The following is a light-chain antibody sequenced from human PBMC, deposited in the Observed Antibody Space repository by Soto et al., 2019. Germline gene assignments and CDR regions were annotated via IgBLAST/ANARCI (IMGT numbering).Light chain of an antibody. CDR1: SSDVGNYNR. V-gene: IGLV2-18*02. CDR2: EVT. CDR3: TSYTSNRTWV. Sequence: QSALTQPPSVSGSPGQSVTISCTGTSSDVGNYNRVSWYQQPPGTAPKLMIYEVTNRPSGVPNRFSASKSGNTASLTISGLQAEDEADYYWTSYTSNRTWVFGGGTKLTVL. J-gene: IGLJ3*02.